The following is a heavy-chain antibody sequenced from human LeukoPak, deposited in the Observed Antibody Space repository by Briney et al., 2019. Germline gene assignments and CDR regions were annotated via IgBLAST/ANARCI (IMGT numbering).Heavy chain of an antibody. CDR2: IYPGDSDT. V-gene: IGHV5-51*01. Sequence: GESLKISCKGSGYSFTSYWIGWVRQMPGKGLEWMGIIYPGDSDTRYSPSFQGQVTISADKSISTAYLQWSSLEASDTAMYYCARDTYYYDSSGYWGLPHYYYYGMDVWGQGTTVTVSS. CDR3: ARDTYYYDSSGYWGLPHYYYYGMDV. D-gene: IGHD3-22*01. CDR1: GYSFTSYW. J-gene: IGHJ6*02.